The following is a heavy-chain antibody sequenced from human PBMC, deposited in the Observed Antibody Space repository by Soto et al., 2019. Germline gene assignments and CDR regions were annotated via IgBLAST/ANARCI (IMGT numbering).Heavy chain of an antibody. CDR2: INHSGST. D-gene: IGHD6-13*01. CDR3: ATGCRYSSSRWFGA. V-gene: IGHV4-34*01. J-gene: IGHJ5*02. CDR1: GGSFSGCY. Sequence: PSETLSLTCAVYGGSFSGCYWSWIRQPPGKGLEWIGEINHSGSTNYNPSLKRRVTIPVDTSKNQVSLKLSSVTAAYAAVDYCATGCRYSSSRWFGAWGPGALVTVSS.